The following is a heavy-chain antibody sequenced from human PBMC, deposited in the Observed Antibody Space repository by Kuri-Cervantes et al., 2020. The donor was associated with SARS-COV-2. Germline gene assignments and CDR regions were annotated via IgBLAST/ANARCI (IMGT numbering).Heavy chain of an antibody. Sequence: ETLSLSCAASGFTVSSNYMSWVRQAPGKGLGWVSVIYSGGSTYYADSVKGRFTISRDNSKNTLYLQMNSLRAEDTAVYYCASSGSPYYYYGMDVWGQGTTVTVSS. D-gene: IGHD1-26*01. V-gene: IGHV3-66*01. CDR1: GFTVSSNY. CDR2: IYSGGST. J-gene: IGHJ6*02. CDR3: ASSGSPYYYYGMDV.